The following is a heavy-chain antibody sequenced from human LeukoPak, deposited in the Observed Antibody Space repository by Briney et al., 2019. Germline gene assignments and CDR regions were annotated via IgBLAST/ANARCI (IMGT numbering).Heavy chain of an antibody. CDR3: AKDMGGGGPLDY. V-gene: IGHV3-9*01. Sequence: PGRSLRLSCAASGFTFDDYAMHWVRQAPGKGLEWVSGIGWNGNNIGYAESVKGRFTMSRDNAKNSLSLQMNSLRVEDTALDYCAKDMGGGGPLDYWGQGTLVTVSS. J-gene: IGHJ4*02. CDR1: GFTFDDYA. CDR2: IGWNGNNI. D-gene: IGHD3-16*01.